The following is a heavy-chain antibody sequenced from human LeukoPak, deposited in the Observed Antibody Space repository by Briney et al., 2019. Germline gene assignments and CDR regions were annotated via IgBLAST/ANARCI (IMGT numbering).Heavy chain of an antibody. CDR2: INSDSGFT. Sequence: VKVSCKASGYTFTGYYMNWVRQAPGQGLEWMGWINSDSGFTKYAQKFQGRVTMTRDTSITTVYMDLTRLTSDDTAVYYCARNFDMKGFDPWGRGTLVTVSS. CDR3: ARNFDMKGFDP. J-gene: IGHJ5*02. V-gene: IGHV1-2*02. D-gene: IGHD3-9*01. CDR1: GYTFTGYY.